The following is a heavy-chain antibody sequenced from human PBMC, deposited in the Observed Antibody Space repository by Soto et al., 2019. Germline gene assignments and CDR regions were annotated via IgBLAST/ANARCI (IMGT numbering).Heavy chain of an antibody. CDR2: ISSSGSTI. V-gene: IGHV3-11*01. CDR1: GLTLSDFY. Sequence: GGSLRLSCAASGLTLSDFYMSWIRQAPGKELEWISYISSSGSTIYYADSVKGRFTISRDNAKNSLYLQMNSLRAEDTAVYYCARPPPYYYDSSVDYWGQGTLVTVSS. J-gene: IGHJ4*02. CDR3: ARPPPYYYDSSVDY. D-gene: IGHD3-22*01.